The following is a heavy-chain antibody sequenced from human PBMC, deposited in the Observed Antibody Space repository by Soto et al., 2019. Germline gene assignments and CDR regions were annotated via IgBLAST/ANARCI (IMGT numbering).Heavy chain of an antibody. CDR2: ITSGGDST. V-gene: IGHV3-23*01. D-gene: IGHD1-26*01. CDR1: GFTFSSYA. CDR3: AKAVRDGASGSYSHFDY. Sequence: EVQLLESGGGLVQPGGSLRLSCAASGFTFSSYAMSWVRQAPGKGLEWVTAITSGGDSTYYGDSVKGRFTISRDNSKNMLYLEMNSLRAEDTALYYCAKAVRDGASGSYSHFDYWGQGTLVTVSS. J-gene: IGHJ4*02.